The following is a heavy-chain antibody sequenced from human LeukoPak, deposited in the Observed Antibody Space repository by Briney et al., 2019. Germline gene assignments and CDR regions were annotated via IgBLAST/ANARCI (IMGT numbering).Heavy chain of an antibody. CDR2: IHHDGRI. J-gene: IGHJ4*02. D-gene: IGHD3-16*02. V-gene: IGHV4/OR15-8*01. CDR3: ARSHDHLWGNYPDY. Sequence: SETLSLTCDVSGGSIDSTNWWNWVRQPPGKGLEWIGEIHHDGRINYNPSLKSRVTLSVDKSKNQFSLRLNSVTAVDTAMYYCARSHDHLWGNYPDYWGQGTLVTVSS. CDR1: GGSIDSTNW.